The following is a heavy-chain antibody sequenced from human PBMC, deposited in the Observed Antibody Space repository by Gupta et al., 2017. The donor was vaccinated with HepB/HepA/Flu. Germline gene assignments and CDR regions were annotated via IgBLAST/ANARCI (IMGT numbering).Heavy chain of an antibody. Sequence: EVQLAESGGGLVQPGGSLRLSCAASGFTVSSYWTHWVRQAPGKGLVWVSRMNQHGSVINYADSVKGRFTISRDNTKNALYLQMNSLRAEDTAIYFCSRDTFGPYDYWGQGTLVTVSS. V-gene: IGHV3-74*01. CDR1: GFTVSSYW. CDR2: MNQHGSVI. D-gene: IGHD3-10*01. J-gene: IGHJ4*02. CDR3: SRDTFGPYDY.